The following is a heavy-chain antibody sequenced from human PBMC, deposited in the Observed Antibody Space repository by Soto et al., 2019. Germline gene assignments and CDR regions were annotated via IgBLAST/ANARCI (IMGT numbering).Heavy chain of an antibody. CDR3: ARESGLMNREYWFDP. CDR2: IIPIFGTA. J-gene: IGHJ5*02. CDR1: GGTFSSYA. Sequence: SVEVSCKASGGTFSSYAISWVRQAPGQGLEWMGGIIPIFGTANYAQKFQGRVTITADKSTSTAYMELSSLRSEDTAVYYCARESGLMNREYWFDPWGQGTLVTVS. V-gene: IGHV1-69*06.